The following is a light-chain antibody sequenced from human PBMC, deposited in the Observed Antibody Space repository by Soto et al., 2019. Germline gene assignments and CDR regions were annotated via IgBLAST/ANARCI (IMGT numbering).Light chain of an antibody. CDR2: DSS. CDR1: YDISSS. Sequence: DIPLTQSPSFLSASVEDRVTISCRASYDISSSLAWYQQEPGKPPKLLIYDSSTLQTGVPLRFTGSGSGRKFTLTISGLQFGDFAPYFCQQLSHYPYTFGQGNKLEI. V-gene: IGKV1-9*01. J-gene: IGKJ2*01. CDR3: QQLSHYPYT.